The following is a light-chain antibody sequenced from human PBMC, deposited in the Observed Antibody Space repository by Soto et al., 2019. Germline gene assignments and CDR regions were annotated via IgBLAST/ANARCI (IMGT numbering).Light chain of an antibody. CDR1: SGHSSYV. Sequence: QAVLTQSPSASASLGASVKLTCTLSSGHSSYVIAWHQQQPEKGPRYLMKLNSDGSHSKGDGIPDRFSGSSSGAERYLTISSLQSEDEADYYCQTWGTGNVLFGGGTKLTVL. J-gene: IGLJ2*01. V-gene: IGLV4-69*01. CDR3: QTWGTGNVL. CDR2: LNSDGSH.